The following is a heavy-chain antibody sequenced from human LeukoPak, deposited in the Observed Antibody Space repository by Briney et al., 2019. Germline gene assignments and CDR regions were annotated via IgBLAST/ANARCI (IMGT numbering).Heavy chain of an antibody. D-gene: IGHD3-10*01. CDR3: ATSSLWFGELLGAFDI. CDR1: GGSISSYY. V-gene: IGHV4-59*08. CDR2: IYYSGST. Sequence: SETLSLTCTVSGGSISSYYWSWIRQPPGKGLEWIGYIYYSGSTNYNPSLKSRVTISVDTSKNQFSLKLSSVTAADTAVYYCATSSLWFGELLGAFDIWGQGTMVTVSS. J-gene: IGHJ3*02.